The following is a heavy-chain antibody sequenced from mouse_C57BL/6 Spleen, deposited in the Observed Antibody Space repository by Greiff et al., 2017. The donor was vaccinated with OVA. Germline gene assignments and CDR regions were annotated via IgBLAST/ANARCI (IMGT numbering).Heavy chain of an antibody. D-gene: IGHD1-1*01. CDR2: IDPNSGGT. CDR1: GYTFTSYW. CDR3: ARNYYGSSYPYWYFDV. J-gene: IGHJ1*03. Sequence: QVQLQQSGAELVKPGASVKLSCKASGYTFTSYWMHWVKQRPGRGLEWIGRIDPNSGGTKYNEKFKSKATLTVDKPSSTAYMQLSSLTSEDSAVYYCARNYYGSSYPYWYFDVWGTGTTVTVSS. V-gene: IGHV1-72*01.